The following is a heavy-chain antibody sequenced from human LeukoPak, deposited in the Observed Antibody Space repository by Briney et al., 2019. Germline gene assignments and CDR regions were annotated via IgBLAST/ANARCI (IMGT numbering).Heavy chain of an antibody. D-gene: IGHD1-26*01. CDR3: ANVVGATSVPGDAFDI. Sequence: ASVKVSCKASGYTFTSYYMHWVRQAPGQGLEWMGIINPSGGSTSYAQKFQGRVTVTRDTSTSTVYMELSSLRSEDTAVYYCANVVGATSVPGDAFDIWGQGTMVTVSS. CDR1: GYTFTSYY. CDR2: INPSGGST. J-gene: IGHJ3*02. V-gene: IGHV1-46*03.